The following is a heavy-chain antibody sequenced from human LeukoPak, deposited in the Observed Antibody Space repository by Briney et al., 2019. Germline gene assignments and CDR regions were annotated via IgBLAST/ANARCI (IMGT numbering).Heavy chain of an antibody. J-gene: IGHJ4*02. CDR1: GFTFSSYE. V-gene: IGHV3-48*03. D-gene: IGHD1-26*01. Sequence: GGSLRLSCAASGFTFSSYEMNWVRQAPGKGLEWVSYISSSGSTIYYADSVKGRFTISRDSAKNSLYLQMNSLRADDTAVYHCVKGGTYSSTYFDHWGQGSLVTVSS. CDR2: ISSSGSTI. CDR3: VKGGTYSSTYFDH.